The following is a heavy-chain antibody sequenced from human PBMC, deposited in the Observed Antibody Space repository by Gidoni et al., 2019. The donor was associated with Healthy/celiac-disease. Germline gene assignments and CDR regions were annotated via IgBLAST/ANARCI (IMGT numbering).Heavy chain of an antibody. V-gene: IGHV1-69*09. J-gene: IGHJ4*02. CDR1: GGSFSSYA. D-gene: IGHD5-18*01. Sequence: QVQLVQSGAEVKKPGSSVKVSCKASGGSFSSYAISWVRQAPGQGLEWMGRIIPILGIANYAQKFQGRVTITADKSTSTAYMELSSLRSEDTAVYYCARERDQYTAMVFDYWGQGTLVTVSS. CDR2: IIPILGIA. CDR3: ARERDQYTAMVFDY.